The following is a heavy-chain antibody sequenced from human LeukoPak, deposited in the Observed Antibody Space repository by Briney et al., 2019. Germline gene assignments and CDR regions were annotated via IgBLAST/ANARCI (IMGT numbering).Heavy chain of an antibody. V-gene: IGHV3-74*01. D-gene: IGHD2-21*02. CDR1: GFAFSTYW. J-gene: IGHJ5*02. CDR3: ARSPNCGGDCS. Sequence: TGGSLRLSCAAPGFAFSTYWMHWVRQAPGKGLVWVSRIDSDGTRTTYADSVKGRFTISRDNAKNTLYLQMSSLRVEDTAVYYCARSPNCGGDCSWGQGTLVTVSS. CDR2: IDSDGTRT.